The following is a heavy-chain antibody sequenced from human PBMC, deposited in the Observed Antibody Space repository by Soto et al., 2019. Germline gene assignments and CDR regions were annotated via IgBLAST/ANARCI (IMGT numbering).Heavy chain of an antibody. D-gene: IGHD2-8*01. Sequence: QLQLQESGPGLVKPSETLSLTCTVSGGSISSSSYYWGWIRQPPGKGLEWIGSIYYSGSTYYNPSLKSRVTISADTSKNQFALKLSSVTAADTAVYYCARQLRPYYDMDVWGKGTTVTVSS. V-gene: IGHV4-39*01. CDR2: IYYSGST. CDR1: GGSISSSSYY. CDR3: ARQLRPYYDMDV. J-gene: IGHJ6*03.